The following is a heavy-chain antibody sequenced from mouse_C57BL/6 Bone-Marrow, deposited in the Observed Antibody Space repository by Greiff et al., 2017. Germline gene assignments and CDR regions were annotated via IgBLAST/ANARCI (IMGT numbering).Heavy chain of an antibody. V-gene: IGHV1-82*01. CDR2: IYPGDGDT. CDR3: AREVGLQGFAY. J-gene: IGHJ3*01. D-gene: IGHD1-3*01. Sequence: QVQLKQSGPELVKPGASVKISCKASGYAFSSSWMNWVKQRPGKGLEWIGRIYPGDGDTNYNGKFKGKATLTADKSSSTAYMQLSSLTSEDSAVYFCAREVGLQGFAYWGQGTLVTVSA. CDR1: GYAFSSSW.